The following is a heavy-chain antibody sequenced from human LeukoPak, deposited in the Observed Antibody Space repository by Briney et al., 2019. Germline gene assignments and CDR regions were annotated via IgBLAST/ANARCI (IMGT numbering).Heavy chain of an antibody. D-gene: IGHD2-2*01. J-gene: IGHJ3*02. CDR3: ALYCSSTSCYGDAFDI. Sequence: SETLSLTCTVSGGSVSSGDYYWSWIRQPPGKGLEWIGYIYYSGSTYYNPSLKSRVTISVDTSKNQFSLKLSSVTAADTAVYYCALYCSSTSCYGDAFDIWGQGTMVTVSS. CDR1: GGSVSSGDYY. CDR2: IYYSGST. V-gene: IGHV4-30-4*08.